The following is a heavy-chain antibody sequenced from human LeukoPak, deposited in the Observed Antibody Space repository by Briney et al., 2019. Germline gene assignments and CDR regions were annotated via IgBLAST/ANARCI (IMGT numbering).Heavy chain of an antibody. Sequence: SETLSLTCAVYGGSFSGYYWSWIRPPAGKGLEWIGEINHSGSTNYNPSLKSRVTISVDTSKNQISLILSSVTAADTAVYYCARGGQELLQGFFDYWGQGTLVTVSS. J-gene: IGHJ4*02. V-gene: IGHV4-34*01. CDR1: GGSFSGYY. CDR2: INHSGST. CDR3: ARGGQELLQGFFDY. D-gene: IGHD1-26*01.